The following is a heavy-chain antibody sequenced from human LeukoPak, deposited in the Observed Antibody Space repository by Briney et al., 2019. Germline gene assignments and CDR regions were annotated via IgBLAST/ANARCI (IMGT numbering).Heavy chain of an antibody. CDR3: ARGRHGDYDFWSGYYTRFHYYYMDV. D-gene: IGHD3-3*01. J-gene: IGHJ6*03. CDR2: MNPNSGNT. Sequence: ASVKVSCKASGYTFTSYDINWVRQATGQGLEWMGWMNPNSGNTGYAQKFQGRVTMTRNTSISTAYMELSSLRSEATAVYYCARGRHGDYDFWSGYYTRFHYYYMDVWGKGTTVTVSS. V-gene: IGHV1-8*01. CDR1: GYTFTSYD.